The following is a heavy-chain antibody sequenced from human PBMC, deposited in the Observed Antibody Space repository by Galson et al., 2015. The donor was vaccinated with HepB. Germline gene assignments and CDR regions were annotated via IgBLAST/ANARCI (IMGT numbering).Heavy chain of an antibody. CDR1: GFTFDDYA. CDR2: ISWNSGSI. D-gene: IGHD2-2*01. CDR3: AKDISVVPADTDYYYYGMDV. J-gene: IGHJ6*02. Sequence: LRLSCAASGFTFDDYALHWVRQAPGKGLEWVSGISWNSGSIGYADSAKGRFTISRDNAKNSLYLQMNSLRAEDTALYYCAKDISVVPADTDYYYYGMDVWGQGTTVTVSS. V-gene: IGHV3-9*01.